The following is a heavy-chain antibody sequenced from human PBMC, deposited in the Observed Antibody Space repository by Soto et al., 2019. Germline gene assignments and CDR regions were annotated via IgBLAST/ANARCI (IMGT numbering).Heavy chain of an antibody. CDR1: GFSFSSYW. Sequence: EVQLVESGGDLVQPGGSLRLSCEASGFSFSSYWMTWVRQAPGKRLEYVAIIRQAGSEKKYVDSVMGRFTISRDNAKTSSYLQMNSLRDEDTAVYYCMTTTRDRPFDYWGQGTLVTVSS. V-gene: IGHV3-7*03. CDR3: MTTTRDRPFDY. J-gene: IGHJ4*02. D-gene: IGHD1-1*01. CDR2: IRQAGSEK.